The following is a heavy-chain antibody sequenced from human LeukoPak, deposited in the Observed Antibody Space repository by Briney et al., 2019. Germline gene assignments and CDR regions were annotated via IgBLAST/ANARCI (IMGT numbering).Heavy chain of an antibody. V-gene: IGHV4-30-4*01. CDR1: GGSISSGDYY. D-gene: IGHD2-2*01. J-gene: IGHJ2*01. Sequence: SRTLSLTCTVSGGSISSGDYYWSWIRQPPGKGLEWIGYIYYSGSTYYNPSLKSRVTISVDTSKNQFSLKLSSVTAADTAAYYCARGLVEVVGGYFDLWGRGTLVTVSS. CDR2: IYYSGST. CDR3: ARGLVEVVGGYFDL.